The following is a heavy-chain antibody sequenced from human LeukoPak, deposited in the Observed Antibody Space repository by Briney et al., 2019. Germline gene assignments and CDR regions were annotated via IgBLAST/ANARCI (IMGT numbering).Heavy chain of an antibody. CDR2: ISGSGGST. V-gene: IGHV3-23*01. D-gene: IGHD3-22*01. J-gene: IGHJ4*02. Sequence: GGSLRLSCAASGFTFSSYAMSWVRQAPGKGLEWVSAISGSGGSTYYADSVKGRFTISRDNSKNTLYLQMNSLRAEDTAVYYCAKDPGRMIVVEKNAIGDYWGQGTLVTVSS. CDR1: GFTFSSYA. CDR3: AKDPGRMIVVEKNAIGDY.